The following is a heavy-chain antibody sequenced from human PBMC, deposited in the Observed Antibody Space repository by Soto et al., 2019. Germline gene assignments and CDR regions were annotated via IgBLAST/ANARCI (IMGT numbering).Heavy chain of an antibody. D-gene: IGHD3-10*01. Sequence: GEPRKISCXGSGYSFTSYWIGWVRQMPGKGLEWMGIIYPGDSDTRYSPSFQGQVTISADKSISTAYLQWSSLKASDTAMYYCARSMARYYGSGIFYYYGMDVWGQGTTVTVSS. CDR2: IYPGDSDT. V-gene: IGHV5-51*01. CDR3: ARSMARYYGSGIFYYYGMDV. J-gene: IGHJ6*02. CDR1: GYSFTSYW.